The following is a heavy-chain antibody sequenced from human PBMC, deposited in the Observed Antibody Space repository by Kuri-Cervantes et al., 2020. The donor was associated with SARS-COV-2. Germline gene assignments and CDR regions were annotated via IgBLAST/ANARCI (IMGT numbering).Heavy chain of an antibody. J-gene: IGHJ4*02. CDR1: GFTVSSNY. Sequence: GESLKISCAASGFTVSSNYMSWVRQAPGKGLEWVSVIYSGGSTYYADSVKGRFTISRDNSKNTLYLQMNSLRAEDTAVYYCARLSRIAARLAVGLDYWGQGTLVTVSS. CDR3: ARLSRIAARLAVGLDY. V-gene: IGHV3-66*02. D-gene: IGHD6-6*01. CDR2: IYSGGST.